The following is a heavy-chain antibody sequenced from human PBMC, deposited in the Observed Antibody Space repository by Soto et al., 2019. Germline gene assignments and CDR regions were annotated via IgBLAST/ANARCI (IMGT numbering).Heavy chain of an antibody. V-gene: IGHV1-69*13. CDR1: GGTFSSYA. J-gene: IGHJ5*02. D-gene: IGHD6-19*01. CDR3: AREGLVGQWLVKGSGWFDP. CDR2: IIPIFGTA. Sequence: SVKVSCKASGGTFSSYAISWVRQAPGQGLEWMGGIIPIFGTANYAQKFQGRVTITADESTSTAYMELSSLRSEDTAVYYCAREGLVGQWLVKGSGWFDPWGQGTLVTVSS.